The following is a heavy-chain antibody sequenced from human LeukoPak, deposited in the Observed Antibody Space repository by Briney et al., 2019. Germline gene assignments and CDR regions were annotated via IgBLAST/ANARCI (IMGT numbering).Heavy chain of an antibody. J-gene: IGHJ4*02. CDR3: ARDNDYYDLHY. CDR1: AFTFNTYW. Sequence: GGSLRLSCAASAFTFNTYWMHWVRQVPGRGLEWVSRINGDESSTNYADSVKGRFTISRDNAKDTLYLHMNSLTAEDTAVYYCARDNDYYDLHYWGQGTLVTVSS. CDR2: INGDESST. D-gene: IGHD3-22*01. V-gene: IGHV3-74*01.